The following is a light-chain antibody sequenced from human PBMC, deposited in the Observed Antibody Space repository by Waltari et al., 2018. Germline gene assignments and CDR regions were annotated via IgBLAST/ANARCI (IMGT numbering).Light chain of an antibody. CDR2: AAS. J-gene: IGKJ4*01. CDR1: QGISSY. CDR3: QQYYSYPL. Sequence: AIRMTQSPSSFSASTGDRVTITCRASQGISSYLAWYQQKPGKAPKLLIYAASTLQRVVPSRFSGSGSGTDFTLTISCLQSEDFATYYCQQYYSYPLFGGGTKVEIK. V-gene: IGKV1-8*01.